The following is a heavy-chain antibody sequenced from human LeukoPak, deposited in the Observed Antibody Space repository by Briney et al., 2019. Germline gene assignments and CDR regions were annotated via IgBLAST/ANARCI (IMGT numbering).Heavy chain of an antibody. CDR1: GFTVSSNY. J-gene: IGHJ4*02. D-gene: IGHD6-13*01. CDR3: ARVPVASWIQLDS. V-gene: IGHV3-53*01. CDR2: IYSGGST. Sequence: GGSRRLSCAASGFTVSSNYMRWVRQAPGKGLEWVSIIYSGGSTYFADSVKGRFTISRDNSKNTLYLQMNSLRADDTALYYCARVPVASWIQLDSWGQGTLVTVSS.